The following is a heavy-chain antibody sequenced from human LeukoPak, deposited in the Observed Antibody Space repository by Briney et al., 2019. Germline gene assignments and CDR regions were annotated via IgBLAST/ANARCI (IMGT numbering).Heavy chain of an antibody. D-gene: IGHD1-26*01. CDR1: GGSLSSYY. Sequence: SETLSLTCTVSGGSLSSYYWSWIRQPPGKGLEWIGYIYYSGSTNYNPSLKSRVTISVDTSKNQFSLKLSSVTAADTAVYYCATYSGSYSFDYWGQGTLVTVSS. J-gene: IGHJ4*02. CDR2: IYYSGST. CDR3: ATYSGSYSFDY. V-gene: IGHV4-59*08.